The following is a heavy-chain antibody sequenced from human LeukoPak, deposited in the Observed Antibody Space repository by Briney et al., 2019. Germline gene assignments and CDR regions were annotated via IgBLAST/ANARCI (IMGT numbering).Heavy chain of an antibody. CDR1: GFGLSGIT. CDR3: AKDLSAGTVSNY. V-gene: IGHV3-30*18. D-gene: IGHD6-13*01. CDR2: ISYDGSNK. J-gene: IGHJ4*02. Sequence: PGGSLRLSCVASGFGLSGITMNWVRQAPGKGLEWVAVISYDGSNKYYADSVKGRFTISRDNSKNTLYLQMNSLRAEDTAVYYCAKDLSAGTVSNYWGQGTLVTVSS.